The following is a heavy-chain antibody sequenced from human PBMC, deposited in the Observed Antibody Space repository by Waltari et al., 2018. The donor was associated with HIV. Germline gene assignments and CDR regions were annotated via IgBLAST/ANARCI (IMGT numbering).Heavy chain of an antibody. V-gene: IGHV3-48*04. Sequence: EVQLVESGGGLVQPGGSLRLSCVASGFTFSSANMNWVRQAPGKGLEWLSCITSSCYTIYYADSVEGRFTVSRDNSKNSLYLQMNSLRAEDTAVYYCARTTHGIDFWGQGTLVTVSS. CDR1: GFTFSSAN. D-gene: IGHD1-1*01. J-gene: IGHJ4*02. CDR3: ARTTHGIDF. CDR2: ITSSCYTI.